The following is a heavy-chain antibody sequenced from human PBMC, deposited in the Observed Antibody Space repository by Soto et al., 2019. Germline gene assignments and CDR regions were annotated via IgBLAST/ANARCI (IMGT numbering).Heavy chain of an antibody. J-gene: IGHJ6*03. CDR1: GFTLSNAW. V-gene: IGHV3-15*01. D-gene: IGHD1-1*01. Sequence: PGGSLRLSCAASGFTLSNAWMSWVRQAPGKGLEWVGRIKSKTDGGTTDYAAPVKGRFTISRDDSKNTLYLQMNSLKTEDTAVYYCTTGERYSDHHYHLAVWGQGTTVPGAS. CDR3: TTGERYSDHHYHLAV. CDR2: IKSKTDGGTT.